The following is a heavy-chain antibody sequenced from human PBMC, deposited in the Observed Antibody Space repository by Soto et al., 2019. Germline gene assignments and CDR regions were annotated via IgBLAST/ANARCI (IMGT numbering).Heavy chain of an antibody. D-gene: IGHD2-15*01. Sequence: SVKVSCKASGGTFSSYTISWVRQAPGQGLEWMGRIIPILGIANYAQKFQGRVTITADKSPSTAYMELSSLRSEDTAVYYCAIIGYCSGGSCYSVDPWGQGTLVTVSS. CDR2: IIPILGIA. CDR3: AIIGYCSGGSCYSVDP. J-gene: IGHJ5*02. CDR1: GGTFSSYT. V-gene: IGHV1-69*02.